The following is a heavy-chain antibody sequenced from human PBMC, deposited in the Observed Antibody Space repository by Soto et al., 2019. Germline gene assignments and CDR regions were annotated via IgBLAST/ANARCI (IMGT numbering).Heavy chain of an antibody. CDR2: ISSSGSTI. D-gene: IGHD2-15*01. Sequence: GESLKISCAASGLTFSDYYMSWIRQAPGKGLEWISYISSSGSTIYYADSVKGRFTISRDNAKNSLYLQMNSLRAEDTAVYYCARGEPDCSGGSCYSGADCWGQGTLVTVSS. CDR1: GLTFSDYY. CDR3: ARGEPDCSGGSCYSGADC. J-gene: IGHJ4*02. V-gene: IGHV3-11*01.